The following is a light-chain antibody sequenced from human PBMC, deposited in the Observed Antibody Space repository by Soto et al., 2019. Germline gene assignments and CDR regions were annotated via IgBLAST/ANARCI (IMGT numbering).Light chain of an antibody. CDR3: CSYAGSFTWV. CDR1: TGDVGAYNF. CDR2: DAS. J-gene: IGLJ3*02. Sequence: QSALTQPRSVSGSPGQSVTISCTGTTGDVGAYNFVSWYQLYPGKAPKLMIYDASKRPSGVPDRFSASKSGNTASLTISGLQADDEADYYCCSYAGSFTWVFGGGTKLTVL. V-gene: IGLV2-11*01.